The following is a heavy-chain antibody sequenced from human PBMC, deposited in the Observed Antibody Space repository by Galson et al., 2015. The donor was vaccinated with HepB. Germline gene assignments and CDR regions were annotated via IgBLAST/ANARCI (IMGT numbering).Heavy chain of an antibody. CDR1: GFTFNNYA. CDR3: AKVGHDILTGDFTHYFYGLDA. J-gene: IGHJ6*02. V-gene: IGHV3-23*01. Sequence: SLRLSCAASGFTFNNYAMTWVRQAPGKGLEWVSAIRSTGDTTYYADSVKGRFTISRDNSKNMQFLQMSGLRVEDTATYYCAKVGHDILTGDFTHYFYGLDAWGPGTRVTVSS. D-gene: IGHD3-9*01. CDR2: IRSTGDTT.